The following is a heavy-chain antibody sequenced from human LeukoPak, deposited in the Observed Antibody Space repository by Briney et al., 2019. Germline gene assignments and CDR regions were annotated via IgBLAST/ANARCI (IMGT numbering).Heavy chain of an antibody. D-gene: IGHD6-13*01. V-gene: IGHV5-51*01. Sequence: GESLKISCKGSGYSFTSYWIGWVRQMPGKGLEWMGIIYPGDSDTRYSPSFQGQVTISADKSISTAYLQWSSLKASDTAMYYSARLAYSSSWNDAFDIWGQGTMVTVSS. CDR3: ARLAYSSSWNDAFDI. J-gene: IGHJ3*02. CDR2: IYPGDSDT. CDR1: GYSFTSYW.